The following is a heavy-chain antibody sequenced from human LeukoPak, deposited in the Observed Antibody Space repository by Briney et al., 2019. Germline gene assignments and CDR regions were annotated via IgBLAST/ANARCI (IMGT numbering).Heavy chain of an antibody. CDR1: GFTFSSYG. J-gene: IGHJ6*02. Sequence: PRRSLRLSCAASGFTFSSYGMHWVRQAPGKGLEWVAVISYDGSNKYYADSVKGRFTISRDNSKNTLYLQMNSLRAEDTAVYYCASMDVWGQGTTVTVSS. V-gene: IGHV3-30*03. CDR2: ISYDGSNK. CDR3: ASMDV.